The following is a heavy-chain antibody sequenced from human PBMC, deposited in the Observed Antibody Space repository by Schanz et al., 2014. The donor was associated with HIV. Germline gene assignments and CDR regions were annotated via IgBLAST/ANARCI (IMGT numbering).Heavy chain of an antibody. J-gene: IGHJ4*02. CDR3: AKGQRGMVRGDIDY. D-gene: IGHD3-10*01. Sequence: VQLVESGGGVVQPGRSLRLSCAASGFTFSSYGMHWVRQAPGKGLEWVANIKQDGSEKYYVDAVKGRFTISRDNSKNTLYLQMNSLRAGDTAVYYCAKGQRGMVRGDIDYWGQGTLVTVSS. V-gene: IGHV3-7*03. CDR2: IKQDGSEK. CDR1: GFTFSSYG.